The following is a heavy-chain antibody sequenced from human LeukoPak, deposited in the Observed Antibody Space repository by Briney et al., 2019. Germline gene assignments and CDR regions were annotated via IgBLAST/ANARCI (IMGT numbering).Heavy chain of an antibody. J-gene: IGHJ5*02. CDR3: ASGSYFFNWFDP. CDR1: GGTFRNYG. CDR2: MNPNSGNT. Sequence: ASVKVSCKASGGTFRNYGITWVRQAPGQGLEWMGWMNPNSGNTGYAQKFQGRVTMTRNTSISTAYMELSSLRSEDTAVYYCASGSYFFNWFDPWGQGTLVTVSS. D-gene: IGHD1-26*01. V-gene: IGHV1-8*01.